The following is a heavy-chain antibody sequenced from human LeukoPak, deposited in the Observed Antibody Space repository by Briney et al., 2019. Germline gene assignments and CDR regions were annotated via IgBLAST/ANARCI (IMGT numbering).Heavy chain of an antibody. CDR2: IKQDASEK. D-gene: IGHD1-26*01. Sequence: GGSLRLSCVGSGFTFSNYWLSWVRQTPGKGLEWVAKIKQDASEKYYVDSVKGRFTISRDNAKNSLYLQMNTLRAEDTAVYYCARLHSGSYYGDAFDIWGQGTMVTVSS. V-gene: IGHV3-7*01. CDR3: ARLHSGSYYGDAFDI. J-gene: IGHJ3*02. CDR1: GFTFSNYW.